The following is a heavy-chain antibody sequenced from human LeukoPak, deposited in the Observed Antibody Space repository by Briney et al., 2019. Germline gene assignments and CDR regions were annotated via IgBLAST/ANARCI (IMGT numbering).Heavy chain of an antibody. Sequence: SETLSLTCAVYGGSFSGYYWSWIRQPPGKGLEWIGEINHSGSTNYNPSLKSRVTMSVDTSKNQFSLKLSSVTAADTAVYYCARDLDYSLNWFDPWDQGTLVTVSS. CDR1: GGSFSGYY. CDR3: ARDLDYSLNWFDP. D-gene: IGHD4-11*01. J-gene: IGHJ5*02. CDR2: INHSGST. V-gene: IGHV4-34*01.